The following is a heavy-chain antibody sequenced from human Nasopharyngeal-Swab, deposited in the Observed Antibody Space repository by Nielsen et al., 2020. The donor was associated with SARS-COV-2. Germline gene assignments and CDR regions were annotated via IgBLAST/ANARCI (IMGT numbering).Heavy chain of an antibody. CDR3: ARENNWEALRYIDL. J-gene: IGHJ2*01. Sequence: GESLKISCTASEFTFSDYFMSWIRQAPGKGLEWVTYISRSGSSIYYADSVKGRFTISRDNAKSSLYLQMNSLRVEDTALYYCARENNWEALRYIDLWGRGILVTVSS. CDR2: ISRSGSSI. D-gene: IGHD1-20*01. V-gene: IGHV3-11*01. CDR1: EFTFSDYF.